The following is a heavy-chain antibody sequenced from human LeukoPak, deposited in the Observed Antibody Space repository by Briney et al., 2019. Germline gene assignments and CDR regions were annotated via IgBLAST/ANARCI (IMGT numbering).Heavy chain of an antibody. CDR1: GGSISSYY. D-gene: IGHD3-9*01. Sequence: PSETLSLTCIVSGGSISSYYWSWIRQPPGKGLEWIGYIYYSGSTYYNPSLKSRVTISVDTSKNQFSLKLSSVTAADTAVYYCARERGYDILTGYSYYYGMDVWGQGTTVTVSS. CDR3: ARERGYDILTGYSYYYGMDV. CDR2: IYYSGST. V-gene: IGHV4-59*06. J-gene: IGHJ6*02.